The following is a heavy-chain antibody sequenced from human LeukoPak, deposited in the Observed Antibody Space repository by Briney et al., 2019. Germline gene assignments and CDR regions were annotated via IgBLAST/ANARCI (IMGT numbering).Heavy chain of an antibody. CDR3: ARGGYSYGHFGISTDY. CDR2: ISSSSSTI. J-gene: IGHJ4*02. Sequence: PGGSLRLSCAASGFTFSSYSMNWVRQAPGNGLEWVSYISSSSSTIYYADSVKGRFTISRDNAKNSLYLQMNSLRAEDTAVYYCARGGYSYGHFGISTDYWGQGTLVTVSS. V-gene: IGHV3-48*01. CDR1: GFTFSSYS. D-gene: IGHD5-18*01.